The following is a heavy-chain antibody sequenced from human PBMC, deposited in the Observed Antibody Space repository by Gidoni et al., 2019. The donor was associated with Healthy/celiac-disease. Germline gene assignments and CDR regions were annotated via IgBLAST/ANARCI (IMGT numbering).Heavy chain of an antibody. V-gene: IGHV4-30-2*01. D-gene: IGHD3-3*01. CDR3: ARMFFWSGFYLDS. Sequence: GLEFIGHIYHSGGAFYNPSLKSRATISVDKSKRHFSLRLNSVTAADTAVYFCARMFFWSGFYLDSWGPGTLVTVSS. J-gene: IGHJ4*02. CDR2: IYHSGGA.